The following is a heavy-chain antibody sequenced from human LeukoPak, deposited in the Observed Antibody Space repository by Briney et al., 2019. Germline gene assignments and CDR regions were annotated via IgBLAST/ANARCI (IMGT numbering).Heavy chain of an antibody. CDR2: IKENGNEQ. V-gene: IGHV3-7*01. Sequence: GGSLRLSCAASGFTVSSNYMSWVRQAPGKGPEWVAHIKENGNEQYYADSVKGRFTISRDNVKRSLCLQMNSLRAEDTAVYYCARGPGDFDASDIWGQGTMDTVSS. J-gene: IGHJ3*02. D-gene: IGHD1-14*01. CDR1: GFTVSSNY. CDR3: ARGPGDFDASDI.